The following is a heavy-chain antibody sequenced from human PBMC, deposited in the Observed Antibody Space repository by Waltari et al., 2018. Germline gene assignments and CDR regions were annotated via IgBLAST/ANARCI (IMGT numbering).Heavy chain of an antibody. CDR2: IDPKTGDT. V-gene: IGHV1-2*06. Sequence: QALLVQSGAEVKKTGASMKVSCKASGYRLGDFFLPWLRQPPGQAPEWIGRIDPKTGDTTYTQKFQGRLTLTRDTSISTEYMELTNLTPDDTAMYFCARVLTSRNRLWLDPWGQGSLVTVSS. CDR3: ARVLTSRNRLWLDP. CDR1: GYRLGDFF. D-gene: IGHD2-2*01. J-gene: IGHJ5*02.